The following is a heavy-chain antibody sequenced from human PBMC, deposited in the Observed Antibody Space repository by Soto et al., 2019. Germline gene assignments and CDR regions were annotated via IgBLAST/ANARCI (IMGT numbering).Heavy chain of an antibody. Sequence: QVQLQESGPGLVKPSETLSLTCTVSGGSISNYYWSWVRQPPGKGLQWIGYIYYSGNTYYNPSLKGRATIAADTSKNPFSLRLSSVTAADTAVYFGASEEPGGFRFDYWGQGMLVTVSS. CDR1: GGSISNYY. D-gene: IGHD2-15*01. CDR3: ASEEPGGFRFDY. V-gene: IGHV4-59*01. J-gene: IGHJ4*02. CDR2: IYYSGNT.